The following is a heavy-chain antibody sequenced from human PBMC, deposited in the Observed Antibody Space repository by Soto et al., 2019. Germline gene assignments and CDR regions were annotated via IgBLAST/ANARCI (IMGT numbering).Heavy chain of an antibody. CDR2: FFYRGTT. D-gene: IGHD6-19*01. V-gene: IGHV4-39*01. CDR3: ARHNGSPHSTGLYY. Sequence: PSETLSLTCTVSSGSISSGSYYWGWIRQPPGKGLEWIGAFFYRGTTYYNPSLKSRVTISVDTSKNQFSLKVSSVTAADTAVYYCARHNGSPHSTGLYYWGQGTLVTVSS. CDR1: SGSISSGSYY. J-gene: IGHJ4*02.